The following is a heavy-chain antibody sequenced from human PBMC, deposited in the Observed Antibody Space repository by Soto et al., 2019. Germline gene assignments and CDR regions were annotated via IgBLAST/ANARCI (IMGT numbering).Heavy chain of an antibody. CDR2: ISPYNDDT. J-gene: IGHJ6*02. V-gene: IGHV1-18*01. CDR1: GYTFSIYA. Sequence: ASVKVSCKASGYTFSIYAISWVRQAPGQGLEWLGWISPYNDDTKYAQKLQGRVFMTTDTPTKTAHLDLRSLRSDDTAVYYCARGGYYDSSGSRDYHYYGMDVWGQGTTVTGSS. CDR3: ARGGYYDSSGSRDYHYYGMDV. D-gene: IGHD3-22*01.